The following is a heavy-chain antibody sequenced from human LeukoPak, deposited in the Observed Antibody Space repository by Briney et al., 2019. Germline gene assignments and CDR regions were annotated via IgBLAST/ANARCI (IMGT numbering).Heavy chain of an antibody. D-gene: IGHD3-10*01. CDR1: GFTFSSYA. Sequence: GGSLRLSCAASGFTFSSYAMSWARHAPGKGLEWVSSISGSGGSTYYADSVKGRFTISRDNSKNTLYLQMNSLRAEDTAVYYCGKDLSMVRGEKPNYWGQGTLVTVSS. CDR2: ISGSGGST. V-gene: IGHV3-23*01. CDR3: GKDLSMVRGEKPNY. J-gene: IGHJ4*02.